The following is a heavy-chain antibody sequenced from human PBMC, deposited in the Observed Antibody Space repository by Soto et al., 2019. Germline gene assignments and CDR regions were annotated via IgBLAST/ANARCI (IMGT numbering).Heavy chain of an antibody. V-gene: IGHV6-1*01. Sequence: SQTRSLTFAISGDRVSSNSAAWNWIRQCPSRGLEWLGRTYFKSKWYNDYAVSVESRITINPDTSKNHFSLHLNSVTPEDAAMYFCAREVDDGPNWLDPWGQGTLVTVSS. CDR1: GDRVSSNSAA. J-gene: IGHJ5*02. CDR2: TYFKSKWYN. CDR3: AREVDDGPNWLDP. D-gene: IGHD1-1*01.